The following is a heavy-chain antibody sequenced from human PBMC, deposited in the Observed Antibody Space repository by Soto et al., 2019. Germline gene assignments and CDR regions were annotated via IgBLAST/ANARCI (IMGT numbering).Heavy chain of an antibody. CDR3: ARRPVTYYFDY. J-gene: IGHJ4*02. Sequence: PGGSLRLSCAAPGFTFSHYAMHWVRQAPGKGLEWVAVISYDGSNKYYADSVKGRFTISRDNSKNTLYLQMNSLRAEDTAVYYCARRPVTYYFDYWGQGTLVTVSS. CDR2: ISYDGSNK. V-gene: IGHV3-30-3*01. CDR1: GFTFSHYA. D-gene: IGHD4-17*01.